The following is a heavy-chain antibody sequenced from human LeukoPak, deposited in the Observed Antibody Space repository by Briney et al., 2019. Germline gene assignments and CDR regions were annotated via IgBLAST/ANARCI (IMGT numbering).Heavy chain of an antibody. Sequence: PSETLSLTCAVYGGSFSGYYWTWIRQPPGKGLEWIGEITHSGSTKYNPSLKSRVTISVDTSKNQFSLKLSSVTAADTAVYYCARETYYYDSSGYYSPPDYWGQGTLVTVSS. CDR1: GGSFSGYY. D-gene: IGHD3-22*01. CDR3: ARETYYYDSSGYYSPPDY. V-gene: IGHV4-34*01. CDR2: ITHSGST. J-gene: IGHJ4*02.